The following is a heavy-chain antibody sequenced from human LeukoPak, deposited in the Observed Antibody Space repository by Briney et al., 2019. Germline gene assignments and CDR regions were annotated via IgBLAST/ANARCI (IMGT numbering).Heavy chain of an antibody. V-gene: IGHV1-8*01. CDR3: TFSDILTGQPY. Sequence: ASVKVSCKASGYTFTSYDINWVRQAPGQGLEWMGRMNPNSGDTGYAQKFQGRVTMTRNNSISTAYMELSSLRSADTTVSYCTFSDILTGQPYGGQGTLATVSS. CDR1: GYTFTSYD. J-gene: IGHJ4*02. D-gene: IGHD3-9*01. CDR2: MNPNSGDT.